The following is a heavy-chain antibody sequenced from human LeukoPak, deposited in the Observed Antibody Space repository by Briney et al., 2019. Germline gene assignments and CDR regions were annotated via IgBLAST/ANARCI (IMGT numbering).Heavy chain of an antibody. Sequence: GGSLRLSCAASGFTFSSYSMNWVRQAPGKGLEWVSSISSSSSYIYYADSVKGRFTITRDNAKNSLYLQMNSLRAGDTAVYYCARDGGSAWFLDYWGQGTLVTVSS. CDR3: ARDGGSAWFLDY. V-gene: IGHV3-21*01. J-gene: IGHJ4*02. D-gene: IGHD6-19*01. CDR1: GFTFSSYS. CDR2: ISSSSSYI.